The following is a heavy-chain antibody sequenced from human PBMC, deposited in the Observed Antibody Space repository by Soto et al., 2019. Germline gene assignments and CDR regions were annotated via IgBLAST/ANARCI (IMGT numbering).Heavy chain of an antibody. V-gene: IGHV3-21*01. J-gene: IGHJ4*02. CDR3: AREVSKYSGYDFDY. CDR2: ISSSSSYI. CDR1: GFTFSSNS. Sequence: EVQLVESGGGLVKPGGSLRLSCAASGFTFSSNSMNWVRQAPGKGLEWVSSISSSSSYIYYADSVKGQFTISRDNAKNSLYLQMNSLRAEDTAVYYGAREVSKYSGYDFDYWGQGTLVTVSS. D-gene: IGHD5-12*01.